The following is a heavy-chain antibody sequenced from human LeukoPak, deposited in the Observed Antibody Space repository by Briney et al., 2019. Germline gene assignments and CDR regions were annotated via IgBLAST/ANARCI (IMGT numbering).Heavy chain of an antibody. CDR1: GFTFSSYN. D-gene: IGHD6-19*01. V-gene: IGHV3-21*01. J-gene: IGHJ4*02. Sequence: TGGPLRLSCAGSGFTFSSYNMNWVRQAPGEGLEWVSSISGSSSYIYYADSVKGRFTISRGNAKNSLYLQMNSLRAEDTAVYYCARDRITVAATETSFDYWGQGTLVTVSS. CDR2: ISGSSSYI. CDR3: ARDRITVAATETSFDY.